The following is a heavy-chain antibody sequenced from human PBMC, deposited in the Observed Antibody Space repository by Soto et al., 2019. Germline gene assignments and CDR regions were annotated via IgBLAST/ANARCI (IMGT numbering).Heavy chain of an antibody. CDR3: ARLAQQQLGYFDY. CDR1: GYSFTTYW. V-gene: IGHV5-51*01. J-gene: IGHJ4*02. CDR2: IYPGDSDT. D-gene: IGHD6-13*01. Sequence: PGESLKISCKGSGYSFTTYWIGWVRQMPGKGLEWMGIIYPGDSDTRYSPSFQGQVTISADKSISTAYLQWSSLKASDTALYYCARLAQQQLGYFDYWGQGTLVTVSS.